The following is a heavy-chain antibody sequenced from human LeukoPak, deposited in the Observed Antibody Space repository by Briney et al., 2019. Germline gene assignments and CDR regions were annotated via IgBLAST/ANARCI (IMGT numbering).Heavy chain of an antibody. V-gene: IGHV1-69*13. Sequence: SVKVSFKASGGTFSSYTISWVRQAPGQGLEWMGGIIPIFGTAKYAQNLQGRVTITADESTSIAYMELSSLRSEDTAVYYCARQTGGRYCSSTSCYDDYYYYYMDVWGKGTTVTISS. J-gene: IGHJ6*03. CDR1: GGTFSSYT. CDR2: IIPIFGTA. D-gene: IGHD2-2*01. CDR3: ARQTGGRYCSSTSCYDDYYYYYMDV.